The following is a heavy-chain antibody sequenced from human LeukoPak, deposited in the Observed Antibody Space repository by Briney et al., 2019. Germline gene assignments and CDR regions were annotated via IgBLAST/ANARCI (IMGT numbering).Heavy chain of an antibody. CDR1: GGSISTYY. V-gene: IGHV4-4*07. D-gene: IGHD3-3*01. CDR2: IYTSGST. CDR3: ARAITIFGVVPNYFDY. J-gene: IGHJ4*02. Sequence: SETLSLTCTVSGGSISTYYWTWIRQPAGEGLEWIGRIYTSGSTNYNPSLKSRVTMSLDTSKNQFSLKLSSVTAADTAVYYCARAITIFGVVPNYFDYWGQGTLVTVSS.